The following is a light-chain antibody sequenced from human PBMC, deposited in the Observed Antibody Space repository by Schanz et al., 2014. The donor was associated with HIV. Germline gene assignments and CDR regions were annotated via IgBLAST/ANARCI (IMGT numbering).Light chain of an antibody. CDR1: SSNFRSNA. CDR2: NTF. V-gene: IGLV1-44*01. J-gene: IGLJ2*01. CDR3: SSKVGINNVV. Sequence: QSVLTQPPSASGTPGQRVTISCSGSSSNFRSNAVNWYQQLPGTAPRLVIYNTFHRPSGVPDRFSGSQSGTSASLAISGLQSEDEADYYCSSKVGINNVVFGGGTKLTVL.